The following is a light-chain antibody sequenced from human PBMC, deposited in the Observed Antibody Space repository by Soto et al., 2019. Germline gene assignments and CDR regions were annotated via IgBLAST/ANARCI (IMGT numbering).Light chain of an antibody. CDR2: GAS. J-gene: IGKJ1*01. Sequence: EIVLAQSPGTLSLSPGERATLSCRASQSVTNSFLAWYQQKPGQAPRLLIYGASRRATGIPDRFTGSGSGTDFTPTLSRLEPEDFAVYYCQQYVRSPWAFGQGTKVEI. V-gene: IGKV3-20*01. CDR3: QQYVRSPWA. CDR1: QSVTNSF.